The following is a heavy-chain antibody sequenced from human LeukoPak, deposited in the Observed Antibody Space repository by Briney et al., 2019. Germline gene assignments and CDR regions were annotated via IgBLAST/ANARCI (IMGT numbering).Heavy chain of an antibody. Sequence: GGSLRLSCAASGFTVSSNYMSWVRQAPGKGLEWVSVMYSGGSTFYADSVKGRFTISRDNSKNTVYLQMNSLRAEDTAVYYCARVGSGSNWGTDYWGQGTLVTVSS. CDR3: ARVGSGSNWGTDY. J-gene: IGHJ4*02. CDR1: GFTVSSNY. D-gene: IGHD1-26*01. CDR2: MYSGGST. V-gene: IGHV3-53*01.